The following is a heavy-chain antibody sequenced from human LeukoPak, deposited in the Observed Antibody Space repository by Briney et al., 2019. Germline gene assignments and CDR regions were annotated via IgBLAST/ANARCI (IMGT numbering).Heavy chain of an antibody. V-gene: IGHV4-39*07. Sequence: SETLSLTCTVSGGSISSSSYYWGWIRQPPGKGLEWIGSIHHSGSTYYNPSLKSRVTISVDTSKNQFSLKLSSVTAADTAVYYCARETSQRGAHYMDVWGKGTTVTISS. CDR1: GGSISSSSYY. CDR2: IHHSGST. J-gene: IGHJ6*03. D-gene: IGHD3-16*01. CDR3: ARETSQRGAHYMDV.